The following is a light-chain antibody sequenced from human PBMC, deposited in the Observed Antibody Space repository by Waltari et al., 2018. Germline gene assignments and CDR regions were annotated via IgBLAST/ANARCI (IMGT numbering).Light chain of an antibody. CDR3: QQFKNYPIT. Sequence: AIQLTQSPSSLSASVGDRVTITCRASQDISSNLVWYQQKPGKAPKVLIYDVSSLDTGVPSRFSGSESGTDFTLTINSLQPEDFATYYCQQFKNYPITFGQGTRLEIK. V-gene: IGKV1D-13*01. CDR1: QDISSN. J-gene: IGKJ5*01. CDR2: DVS.